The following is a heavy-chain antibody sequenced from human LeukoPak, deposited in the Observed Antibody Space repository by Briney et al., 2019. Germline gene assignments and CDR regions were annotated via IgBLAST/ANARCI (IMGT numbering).Heavy chain of an antibody. CDR3: ARDNLSFRGSSGWYEIFY. CDR2: IWYDGSNK. CDR1: GFTFSSYG. V-gene: IGHV3-33*01. Sequence: GGSLGLSCAASGFTFSSYGMHWVRQAPGKGLEWVAVIWYDGSNKYYADSVKGRFTISRDNSKNTLYLQMNSLRAEDTAVYYCARDNLSFRGSSGWYEIFYWGQGTLVTVSS. D-gene: IGHD6-19*01. J-gene: IGHJ4*02.